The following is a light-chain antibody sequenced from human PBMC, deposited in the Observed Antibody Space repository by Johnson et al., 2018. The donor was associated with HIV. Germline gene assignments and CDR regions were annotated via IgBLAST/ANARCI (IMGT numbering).Light chain of an antibody. CDR2: ENN. CDR3: GTWDSSLSLLYV. V-gene: IGLV1-51*02. J-gene: IGLJ1*01. Sequence: QSALTQPPSVSAAPGQKVTISCSGSSSNIGNNYVSWYQQLPGTAPKLLIYENNKRPSGIPERFSGSKSGTSATLGITGLQTGDEADYYCGTWDSSLSLLYVFGTGTKVTVL. CDR1: SSNIGNNY.